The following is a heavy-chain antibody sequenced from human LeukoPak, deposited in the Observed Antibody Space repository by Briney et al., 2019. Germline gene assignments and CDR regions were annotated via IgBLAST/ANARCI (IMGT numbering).Heavy chain of an antibody. J-gene: IGHJ4*02. D-gene: IGHD2/OR15-2a*01. CDR1: GGTFSSYA. CDR3: TRGGEYSASPGVD. V-gene: IGHV1-69*05. CDR2: IIPIFGTA. Sequence: SVKVSCKASGGTFSSYAISWVRQAPGQGLEWMGGIIPIFGTANYAQKFQGRVTMTRDTSTSTVNLELSSLRSEDTAVYYCTRGGEYSASPGVDWGQGTLVTVSS.